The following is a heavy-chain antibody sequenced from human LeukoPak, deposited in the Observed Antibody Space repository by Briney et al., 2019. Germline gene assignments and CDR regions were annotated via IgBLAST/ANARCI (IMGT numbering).Heavy chain of an antibody. CDR2: IYHSGST. J-gene: IGHJ4*02. D-gene: IGHD3-22*01. CDR1: GGSISSGGYS. V-gene: IGHV4-30-2*01. CDR3: ARGIWDSSGYYYDY. Sequence: SQTLSLTCAVSGGSISSGGYSWSWIRQPPGKGPEWIGYIYHSGSTYYNPSLKSRVTISVDRSKNQFSLKLSSVTAADTAVYYCARGIWDSSGYYYDYWGQGTLVTVSS.